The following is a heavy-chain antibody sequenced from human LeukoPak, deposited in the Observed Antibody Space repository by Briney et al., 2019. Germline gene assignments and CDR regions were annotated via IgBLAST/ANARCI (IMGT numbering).Heavy chain of an antibody. CDR2: IKEDGSEK. J-gene: IGHJ4*02. CDR1: GFSFTGNW. CDR3: AQEGN. V-gene: IGHV3-7*01. Sequence: GGSLRLSCVASGFSFTGNWMSWVRQAPGKGPEWVASIKEDGSEKYYGDSVSGRFTISRDNAKNSLYLQMSSLRAEDTAVYYCAQEGNWGQGTLVTVSS.